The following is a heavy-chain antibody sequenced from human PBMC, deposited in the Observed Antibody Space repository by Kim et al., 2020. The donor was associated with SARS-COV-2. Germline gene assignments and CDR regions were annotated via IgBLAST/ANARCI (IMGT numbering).Heavy chain of an antibody. CDR2: MNPNSGNT. V-gene: IGHV1-8*01. J-gene: IGHJ6*02. D-gene: IGHD6-19*01. Sequence: ASVKVSCKASGYTFTSYDINWVRQATGQGLEWMGWMNPNSGNTGYAQKFQGRVTTTRNTSISTAYMELSSLRSEDTAVYYCAVWLETNYYYYGMDVWGQGTTVTVSS. CDR1: GYTFTSYD. CDR3: AVWLETNYYYYGMDV.